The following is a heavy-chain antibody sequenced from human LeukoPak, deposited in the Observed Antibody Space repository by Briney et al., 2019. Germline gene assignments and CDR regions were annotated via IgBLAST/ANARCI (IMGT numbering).Heavy chain of an antibody. Sequence: GGSLRLSCAASGFTVSSNYMSWVRQAPGKGLEWVSVIYSGGSTYYADSVKGRFTISRDNSKNTLYLQINSLRAEDTAVYYCASFSSSWYALYWGQGTLVTVSS. V-gene: IGHV3-53*01. CDR1: GFTVSSNY. J-gene: IGHJ4*02. CDR3: ASFSSSWYALY. D-gene: IGHD6-13*01. CDR2: IYSGGST.